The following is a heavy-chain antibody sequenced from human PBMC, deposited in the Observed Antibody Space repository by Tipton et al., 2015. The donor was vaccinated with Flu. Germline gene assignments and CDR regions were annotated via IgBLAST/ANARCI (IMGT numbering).Heavy chain of an antibody. J-gene: IGHJ6*02. Sequence: GLVKPSETLSLTCAVYGGSFSGYFWTWIRQPPGKGLEWIGEINHSGSTSYNPSLKSRVTISVDTSKNQLSLKLTSVTAADTAVYYCARGWESRGGMDVWGQGTTVTVSS. CDR3: ARGWESRGGMDV. CDR2: INHSGST. CDR1: GGSFSGYF. V-gene: IGHV4-34*01. D-gene: IGHD1-26*01.